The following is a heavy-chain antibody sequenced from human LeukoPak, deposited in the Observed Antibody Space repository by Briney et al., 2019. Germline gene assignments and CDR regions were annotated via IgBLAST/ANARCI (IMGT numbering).Heavy chain of an antibody. D-gene: IGHD4-17*01. CDR2: IYYSGST. J-gene: IGHJ4*02. CDR3: ARFDPLRYFDY. CDR1: GGSISSYY. V-gene: IGHV4-59*01. Sequence: SETLSLTCTVSGGSISSYYWSWIRQPPGKGLESIGYIYYSGSTNYNPSLKSRVTISVDTSKNQFSLKLSSVTAADTAVYYCARFDPLRYFDYWGQGTLVTVSS.